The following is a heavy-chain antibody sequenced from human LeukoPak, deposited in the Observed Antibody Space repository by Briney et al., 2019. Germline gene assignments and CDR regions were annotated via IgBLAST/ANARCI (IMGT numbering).Heavy chain of an antibody. CDR3: ARADYSSSWFLDY. CDR2: IYYSGST. D-gene: IGHD6-13*01. CDR1: GGSISSGGYY. Sequence: PSETLSLTCTVSGGSISSGGYYWGWIRHHPGKGLEWIAYIYYSGSTYYNPSLKSRVTISVDTSKNQFSLKLSSVTAADTAVYYCARADYSSSWFLDYWGQGTLVTVSS. V-gene: IGHV4-31*03. J-gene: IGHJ4*02.